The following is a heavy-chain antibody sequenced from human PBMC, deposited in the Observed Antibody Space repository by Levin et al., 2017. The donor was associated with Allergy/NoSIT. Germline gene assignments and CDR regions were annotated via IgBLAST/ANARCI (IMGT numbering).Heavy chain of an antibody. CDR2: IRSKAYGGTT. J-gene: IGHJ6*03. CDR1: GFTFGDYA. CDR3: TRSGQVVVPAAMFYYYYYYMDV. V-gene: IGHV3-49*03. Sequence: GGSLRLSCTASGFTFGDYAMSWFRQAPGKGLEWVGFIRSKAYGGTTEYAASVKGRFTISRDDSKSIAYLQMNSLKTEDTAVYYCTRSGQVVVPAAMFYYYYYYMDVWGKGTTVTVSS. D-gene: IGHD2-2*01.